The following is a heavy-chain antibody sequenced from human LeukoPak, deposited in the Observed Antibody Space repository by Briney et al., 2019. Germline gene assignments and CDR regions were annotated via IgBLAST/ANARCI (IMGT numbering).Heavy chain of an antibody. Sequence: EASVKVSCKASGGTFSSYAISWVRQAPGQGLERMGGIIPIFGTANYAQKFQGRVTITADESTSTAYMELSSLRSEDTAVYYCARTRARPHRVGWNYYYFDYWGQGTLVTVSS. J-gene: IGHJ4*02. CDR2: IIPIFGTA. CDR3: ARTRARPHRVGWNYYYFDY. CDR1: GGTFSSYA. D-gene: IGHD1-7*01. V-gene: IGHV1-69*01.